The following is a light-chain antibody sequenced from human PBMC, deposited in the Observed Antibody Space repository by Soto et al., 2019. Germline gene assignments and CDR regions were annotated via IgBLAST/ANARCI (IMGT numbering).Light chain of an antibody. CDR2: EGS. CDR1: STDVGSYDL. CDR3: CSYAGSRTYV. Sequence: QSALTQPASVSGSPGQSITISCTGTSTDVGSYDLVSWYQEHPGTAPKLMIYEGSKRPSGVSNRFSGSKSGNTASLTVSGLQAEDEADYYCCSYAGSRTYVFGTGTKLTVL. J-gene: IGLJ1*01. V-gene: IGLV2-23*01.